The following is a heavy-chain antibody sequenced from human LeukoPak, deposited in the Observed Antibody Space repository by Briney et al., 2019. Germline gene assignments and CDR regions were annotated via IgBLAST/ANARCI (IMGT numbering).Heavy chain of an antibody. Sequence: ASVKVSCRASGYTFSSYGITWVRQAPGQGLEWMGWVTPYNSNTYYAQKFQGRVVMTTDTSTTTAYMEVRSLRSDDTAVYYCARGEVYYDTSGNDYWGQGTLVTVSS. CDR1: GYTFSSYG. D-gene: IGHD3-22*01. V-gene: IGHV1-18*01. CDR3: ARGEVYYDTSGNDY. CDR2: VTPYNSNT. J-gene: IGHJ4*02.